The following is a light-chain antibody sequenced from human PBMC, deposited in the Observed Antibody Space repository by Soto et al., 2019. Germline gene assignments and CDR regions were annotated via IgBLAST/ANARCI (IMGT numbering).Light chain of an antibody. V-gene: IGLV2-11*01. CDR2: DVS. J-gene: IGLJ1*01. CDR3: SSYTSSNTFYV. Sequence: QSVLTQPRSVSGSPGQSVTISCTGTSSDVGGYNYVSWYQQHPGKAPKLMIYDVSKRPSGVPDRFSGSKSGNTASLTISGLQAEDEADYYCSSYTSSNTFYVFGTGTKVTV. CDR1: SSDVGGYNY.